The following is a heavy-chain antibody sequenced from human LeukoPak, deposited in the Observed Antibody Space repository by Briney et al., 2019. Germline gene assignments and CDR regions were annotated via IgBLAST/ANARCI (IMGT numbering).Heavy chain of an antibody. CDR3: ARRDIVVVPAAIGVGAFDI. V-gene: IGHV4-39*01. D-gene: IGHD2-2*02. Sequence: PSETLSLTCTVSGGSISSSSYYWGWIRQPPGKGLEWIGSIYYSGSTYYNPSLKSRVTISVDTSKNQFSLKLSSVTAADTAVYYCARRDIVVVPAAIGVGAFDIWGQGTMVTVSS. CDR2: IYYSGST. J-gene: IGHJ3*02. CDR1: GGSISSSSYY.